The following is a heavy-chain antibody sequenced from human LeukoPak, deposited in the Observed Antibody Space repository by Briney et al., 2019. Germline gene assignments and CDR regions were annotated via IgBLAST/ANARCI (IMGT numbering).Heavy chain of an antibody. CDR1: GFTFSAYA. J-gene: IGHJ5*02. Sequence: GSLRLSCEASGFTFSAYAMTWIRQPPGKGLEWLGNIFYTGIPYYNPSLKSRVTISVDTSKNQFSLRLTSVTAADTAVYYCARYSSSSGWFDPWGQGTLVTVSS. CDR3: ARYSSSSGWFDP. V-gene: IGHV4-34*12. CDR2: IFYTGIP. D-gene: IGHD6-6*01.